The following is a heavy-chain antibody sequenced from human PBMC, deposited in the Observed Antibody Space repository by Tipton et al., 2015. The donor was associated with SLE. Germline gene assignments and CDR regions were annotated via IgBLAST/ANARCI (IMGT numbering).Heavy chain of an antibody. CDR3: ARRNRAFSYAMDV. V-gene: IGHV4-30-2*05. CDR1: GGSINNGDYS. J-gene: IGHJ6*02. D-gene: IGHD1-14*01. Sequence: LRLSCTVSGGSINNGDYSWSWVRQPPGKGLEWIGYIYHSGTTYYNPSLKSRVTISVDSSKNQVSLKLTSVTAADTAVYYCARRNRAFSYAMDVWGQGTTVTVSS. CDR2: IYHSGTT.